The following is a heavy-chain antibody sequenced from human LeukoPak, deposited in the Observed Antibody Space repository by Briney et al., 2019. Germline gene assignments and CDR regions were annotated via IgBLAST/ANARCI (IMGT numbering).Heavy chain of an antibody. V-gene: IGHV1-18*01. Sequence: ASVKVSCKASGYTFTRYGISWVRQAAGQGRDWMGWISVYNGNTNSAPKFQGSITMTPDTSPSPAYMELRSLRSDDTAVYYCARTGYCRGGSCYYGGYSYYMDVWGKGTTVTVSS. CDR1: GYTFTRYG. CDR3: ARTGYCRGGSCYYGGYSYYMDV. CDR2: ISVYNGNT. D-gene: IGHD2-15*01. J-gene: IGHJ6*03.